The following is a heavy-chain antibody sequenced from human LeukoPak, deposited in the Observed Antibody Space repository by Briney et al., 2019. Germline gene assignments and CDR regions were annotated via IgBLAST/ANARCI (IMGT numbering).Heavy chain of an antibody. V-gene: IGHV3-7*04. CDR3: AGDSGYY. CDR2: LKADGSEE. J-gene: IGHJ4*02. D-gene: IGHD3-22*01. Sequence: GGSLRLSCAAWGFTYSNYWMPGVPRAPGKGVEGVARLKADGSEEYYVDSVKGPFNISRDKANNSLFLQMNNQRAEDTAVYYCAGDSGYYWGPGTLVTVSS. CDR1: GFTYSNYW.